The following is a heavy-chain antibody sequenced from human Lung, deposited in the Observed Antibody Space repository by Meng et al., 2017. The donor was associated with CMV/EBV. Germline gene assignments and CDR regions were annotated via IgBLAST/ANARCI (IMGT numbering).Heavy chain of an antibody. CDR3: ARVLLEARGWYYQGMDV. J-gene: IGHJ6*01. V-gene: IGHV3-69-1*01. Sequence: GGSLRLSCAASGFRFSDYYMTWIRQAPGKGLEWVSYVSSSYAVDYADSLKGRFTISRDNAKKSVHLQMNSLRAEDTAVYYCARVLLEARGWYYQGMDVWGQGNTVNVYS. CDR2: VSSSYAV. D-gene: IGHD6-19*01. CDR1: GFRFSDYY.